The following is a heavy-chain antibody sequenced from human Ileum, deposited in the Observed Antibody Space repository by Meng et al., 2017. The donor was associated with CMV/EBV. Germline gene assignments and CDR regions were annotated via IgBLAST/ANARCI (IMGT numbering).Heavy chain of an antibody. CDR3: ARLQQQTGAFGMDV. Sequence: GESLKISCAASGFTVSSNYLSWVRQAPGKGLEWVSLIHSEGRTYHADSVKGRFIISRDNSKNTVYLQMNNLRAEDTAVYYCARLQQQTGAFGMDVWGQGTTATVSS. D-gene: IGHD6-13*01. CDR1: GFTVSSNY. CDR2: IHSEGRT. J-gene: IGHJ6*01. V-gene: IGHV3-53*01.